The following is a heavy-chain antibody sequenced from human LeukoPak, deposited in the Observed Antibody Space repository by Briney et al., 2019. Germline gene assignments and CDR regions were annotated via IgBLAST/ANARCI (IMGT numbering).Heavy chain of an antibody. J-gene: IGHJ4*02. D-gene: IGHD3-3*01. CDR3: ARGKIFGVVIIPDD. CDR1: GYTFTSYG. CDR2: ISAYNGNT. V-gene: IGHV1-18*01. Sequence: GASVKVSCKASGYTFTSYGISWVRQAPGQGLEWMGWISAYNGNTNYAQKFQGRVTITADKSTSTAYMELSSLRSEDTAVYYCARGKIFGVVIIPDDWGQGTLVTVSS.